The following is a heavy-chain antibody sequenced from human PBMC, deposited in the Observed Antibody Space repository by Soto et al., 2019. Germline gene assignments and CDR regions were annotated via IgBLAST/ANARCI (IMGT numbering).Heavy chain of an antibody. CDR2: IYWDDHE. J-gene: IGHJ4*02. V-gene: IGHV2-5*02. CDR3: EHRPRGFSYHFHY. D-gene: IGHD5-18*01. CDR1: GFSLTNRGLV. Sequence: QITLNESGPTLVKPTQTLTLTCTFSGFSLTNRGLVVGWISYPTLKAMELLALIYWDDHEGYSPPLKSRLTTTKVTYKSQVVLTMTRIDRGDTATYYCEHRPRGFSYHFHYWGQGALVIVS.